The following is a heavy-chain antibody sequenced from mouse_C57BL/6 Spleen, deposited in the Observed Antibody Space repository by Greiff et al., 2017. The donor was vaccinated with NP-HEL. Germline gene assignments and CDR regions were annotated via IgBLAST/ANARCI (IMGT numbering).Heavy chain of an antibody. V-gene: IGHV1-15*01. Sequence: VHLVESGAELVRPGASVTLSCKASGYTFTDYEMHWVKQTPVHGLEWIGAIDPETGGTAYNQKFKGKAILTADKSSSTAYMELRSLTSEDSAVYYCTRSVTVPYYFDYWGQGTTLTVSS. J-gene: IGHJ2*01. CDR3: TRSVTVPYYFDY. D-gene: IGHD2-1*01. CDR2: IDPETGGT. CDR1: GYTFTDYE.